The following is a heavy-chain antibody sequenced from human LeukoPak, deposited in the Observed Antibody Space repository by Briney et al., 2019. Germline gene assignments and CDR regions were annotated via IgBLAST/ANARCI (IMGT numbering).Heavy chain of an antibody. CDR3: AKLEVGVTRGGDY. Sequence: GGPLRLSCAASGFTFSSYAMSWVRQAPGKGLEWVSAISGSGGSPYSADSVKGRFTISRDNSKNTLYLQMNSLRAEDTAVYYCAKLEVGVTRGGDYWGQGTLVTVSS. D-gene: IGHD1-26*01. CDR1: GFTFSSYA. CDR2: ISGSGGSP. V-gene: IGHV3-23*01. J-gene: IGHJ4*02.